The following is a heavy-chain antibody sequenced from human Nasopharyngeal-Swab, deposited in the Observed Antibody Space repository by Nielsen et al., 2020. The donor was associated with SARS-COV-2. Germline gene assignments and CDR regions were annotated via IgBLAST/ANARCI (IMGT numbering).Heavy chain of an antibody. V-gene: IGHV1-69*13. D-gene: IGHD2-21*02. CDR1: GGTFSSYS. CDR3: ARGPTGPHCGGDCYSYPKPFDY. CDR2: IIPIFGTA. Sequence: SVNVSCKASGGTFSSYSISWVRQAPGQGLEWMGGIIPIFGTANYAQKFQGRVTITADESTSTAYMELSSLRSEDTAVYDCARGPTGPHCGGDCYSYPKPFDYWGQGTLVTVSS. J-gene: IGHJ4*02.